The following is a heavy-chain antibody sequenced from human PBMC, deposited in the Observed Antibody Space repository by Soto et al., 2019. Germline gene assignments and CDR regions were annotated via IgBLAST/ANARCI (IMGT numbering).Heavy chain of an antibody. Sequence: EVQLVESGGGLVQPGGSLRLSCAASGFTFSSYEMNWVRQAPGKGLEWVSYITGSGNTIYYADSVKGRFTISRDNAKNSMYRQRNSLRAEDTAVHYCARGGSYFAYWGQETLVTVSS. CDR1: GFTFSSYE. CDR2: ITGSGNTI. J-gene: IGHJ4*02. V-gene: IGHV3-48*03. CDR3: ARGGSYFAY. D-gene: IGHD1-26*01.